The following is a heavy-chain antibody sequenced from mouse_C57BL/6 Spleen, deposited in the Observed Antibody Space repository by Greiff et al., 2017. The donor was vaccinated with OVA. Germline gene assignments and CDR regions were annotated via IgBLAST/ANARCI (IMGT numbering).Heavy chain of an antibody. J-gene: IGHJ4*01. CDR1: GFTFSDYG. D-gene: IGHD1-1*01. Sequence: EVNLVESGGGLVKPGGSLKLSCAASGFTFSDYGMHWVRQAPEKGLEWVAYISSGSSTIYYADTVKGRFTISRDNAKNTLFLQMTSLRSEDTAMYYCARRTVRYYAMDYWGQGTSVTVSS. V-gene: IGHV5-17*01. CDR3: ARRTVRYYAMDY. CDR2: ISSGSSTI.